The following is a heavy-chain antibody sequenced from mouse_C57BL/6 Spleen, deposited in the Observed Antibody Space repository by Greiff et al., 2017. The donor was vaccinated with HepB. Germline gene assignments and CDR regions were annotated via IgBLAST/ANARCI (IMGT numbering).Heavy chain of an antibody. J-gene: IGHJ4*01. V-gene: IGHV1-18*01. CDR2: INPNNGGT. D-gene: IGHD1-1*01. CDR3: ARGYGSSLPYAMDY. CDR1: GYTFTDYN. Sequence: EVQLQQSGPELVKPGASVKIPCKASGYTFTDYNMDWVKQSHGKSLEWIGDINPNNGGTIYNQKFKGKATLTVDKSSSTAYMELRSLTSEDTAVYYCARGYGSSLPYAMDYWGQGTSVTVSS.